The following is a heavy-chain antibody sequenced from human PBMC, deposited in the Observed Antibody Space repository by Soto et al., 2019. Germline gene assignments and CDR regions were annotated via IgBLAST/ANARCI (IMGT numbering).Heavy chain of an antibody. Sequence: ASVKVSCKASGYTFTSYDINWVRQATGQGLEWMGWMNPNSGNTGYAQKFQGRVTMTRNTSISTAYMELSSLRSEDTAVYYCARAEIVVPAAIGYYYYMDVWGKGTTVTVS. D-gene: IGHD2-2*01. CDR2: MNPNSGNT. J-gene: IGHJ6*03. CDR1: GYTFTSYD. V-gene: IGHV1-8*01. CDR3: ARAEIVVPAAIGYYYYMDV.